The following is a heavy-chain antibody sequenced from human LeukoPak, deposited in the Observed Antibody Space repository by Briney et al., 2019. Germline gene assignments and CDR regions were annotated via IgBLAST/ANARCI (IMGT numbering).Heavy chain of an antibody. D-gene: IGHD5-12*01. J-gene: IGHJ4*02. CDR2: VSGSGAHT. CDR1: GFTFSSYA. V-gene: IGHV3-23*01. Sequence: GGSLRLSCAASGFTFSSYAMTWVRQAPGKGLQWVSAVSGSGAHTYYADSVKGRFTISRDNSKNTLYLQMNSLRAEDTAVYYCAKDDSIVATIALTDYWGQGTLVTVSS. CDR3: AKDDSIVATIALTDY.